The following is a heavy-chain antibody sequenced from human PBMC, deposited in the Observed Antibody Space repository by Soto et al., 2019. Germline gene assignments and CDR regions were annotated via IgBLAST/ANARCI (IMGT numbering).Heavy chain of an antibody. CDR3: ARVRGPGTDGHWFSP. Sequence: PSETLSLTCAVYGGSFSGYYWSWIRQPPGKGLEWIGEINHSGSTNYNPSLKSRVTISVDTSKNQFSLKLSSVTAADTAVYYCARVRGPGTDGHWFSPWGRRSLVPVSS. CDR1: GGSFSGYY. V-gene: IGHV4-34*01. J-gene: IGHJ5*02. D-gene: IGHD1-1*01. CDR2: INHSGST.